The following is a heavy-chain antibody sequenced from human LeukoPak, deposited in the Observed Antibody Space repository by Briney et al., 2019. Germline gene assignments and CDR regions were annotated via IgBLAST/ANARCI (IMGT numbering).Heavy chain of an antibody. CDR1: GFTFSNNA. D-gene: IGHD3-10*01. CDR2: IGGSGEST. Sequence: GASLRLSSTSSGFTFSNNAMSWVRKAPGKGLEWVSSIGGSGESTYYGDSVNGLFTISRDTSRNTLYLQMNSLRAEHTALYYCAKDLRTYGTGIYRLPTIVFDYWGQGILVTVSS. V-gene: IGHV3-23*01. CDR3: AKDLRTYGTGIYRLPTIVFDY. J-gene: IGHJ4*02.